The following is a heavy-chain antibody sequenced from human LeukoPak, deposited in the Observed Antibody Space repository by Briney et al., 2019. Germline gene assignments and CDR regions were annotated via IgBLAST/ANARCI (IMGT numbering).Heavy chain of an antibody. J-gene: IGHJ4*02. CDR1: GFTFSNYA. Sequence: GGSLRLSCAASGFTFSNYAMGWVRQAPGKGLEWVSTIYTGGNTYYAASVKGRFTISRDFSKNTVFLHMNSLRAEDTAMYYCARGDDSGYYDYFDYWGQGALVTVSS. CDR2: IYTGGNT. V-gene: IGHV3-23*05. CDR3: ARGDDSGYYDYFDY. D-gene: IGHD3-22*01.